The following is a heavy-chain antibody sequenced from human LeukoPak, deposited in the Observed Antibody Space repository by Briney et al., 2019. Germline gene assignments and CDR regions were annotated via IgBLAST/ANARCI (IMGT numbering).Heavy chain of an antibody. V-gene: IGHV3-23*01. Sequence: PGGSLRLSCAASGFTFSSYAMSWVRQAPGKGLEWVSAISGSGGSTYYADSVKGRFTISRDNSKNTLYLQMNSLGAEDTAVYYCAKGGEDCSSTSCINWFDPWGQGTLVTVSS. J-gene: IGHJ5*02. D-gene: IGHD2-2*01. CDR1: GFTFSSYA. CDR3: AKGGEDCSSTSCINWFDP. CDR2: ISGSGGST.